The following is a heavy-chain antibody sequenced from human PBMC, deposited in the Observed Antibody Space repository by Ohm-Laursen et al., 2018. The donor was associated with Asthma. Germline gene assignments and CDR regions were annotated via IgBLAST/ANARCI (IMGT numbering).Heavy chain of an antibody. CDR2: VYGDGSNT. CDR1: GFTFSTYW. Sequence: SLRLSCSASGFTFSTYWMHWVRQAPGKGLVWVSRVYGDGSNTIYADSVKGRFTISRDNSKNTLYLQMNSLRAKDTAVYFCARDPLCSSGTYWGGNYFSYGMDVWGQGTTVTVSS. V-gene: IGHV3-74*01. J-gene: IGHJ6*02. D-gene: IGHD1-26*01. CDR3: ARDPLCSSGTYWGGNYFSYGMDV.